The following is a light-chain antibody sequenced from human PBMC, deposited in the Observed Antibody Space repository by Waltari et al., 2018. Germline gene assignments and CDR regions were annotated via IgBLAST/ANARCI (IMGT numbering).Light chain of an antibody. J-gene: IGLJ3*02. V-gene: IGLV2-14*03. CDR1: TSDLGGYNY. Sequence: QSALTQPASVSGSPGQSITISCTGTTSDLGGYNYVSWYQQHPGKAPKLIIFDVISRPSVVSNRFSGSKSANTASLIISGLQAEDEADYYCCSFTSSSTWVFGGGTKLTVL. CDR3: CSFTSSSTWV. CDR2: DVI.